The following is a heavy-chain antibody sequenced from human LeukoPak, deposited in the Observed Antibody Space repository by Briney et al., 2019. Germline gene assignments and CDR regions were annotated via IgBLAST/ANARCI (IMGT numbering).Heavy chain of an antibody. CDR1: GFTIHNDW. Sequence: GGSLRLSCVASGFTIHNDWMHWVRQAPGKGLVWVSRASPDGSVTSYADSVKGRFTISRDNSKNTLYLQMNSLRAEDTAVYYCAKETRLRGGVVVPAAPYFDYWGQGTLVTVSS. V-gene: IGHV3-74*01. CDR3: AKETRLRGGVVVPAAPYFDY. D-gene: IGHD2-2*01. J-gene: IGHJ4*02. CDR2: ASPDGSVT.